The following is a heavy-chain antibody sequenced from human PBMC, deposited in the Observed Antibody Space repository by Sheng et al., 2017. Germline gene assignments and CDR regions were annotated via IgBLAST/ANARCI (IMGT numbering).Heavy chain of an antibody. CDR1: GYIFTNYG. CDR2: LSSAFNGNT. V-gene: IGHV1-18*01. Sequence: QVQLVQSGAEVKKPGASVKVSCKASGYIFTNYGISWVRQVPGHGLEWMGWLSSAFNGNTNYAQNLQGRVTMTTDTSTSTAYMELRSLSSDDTAIYYCARASNFNNWNDVLGAFDIWGQGT. J-gene: IGHJ3*02. CDR3: ARASNFNNWNDVLGAFDI. D-gene: IGHD1-1*01.